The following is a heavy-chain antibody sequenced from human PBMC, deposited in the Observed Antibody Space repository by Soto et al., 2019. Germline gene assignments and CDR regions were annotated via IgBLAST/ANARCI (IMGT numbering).Heavy chain of an antibody. J-gene: IGHJ3*02. D-gene: IGHD6-13*01. V-gene: IGHV4-31*03. CDR1: GGSISSGGYY. CDR3: ARARYSSSWYDAFDI. CDR2: IYYSGST. Sequence: QVQLQESGPGLVTPSQTLSLTCTVSGGSISSGGYYWSWIRQHPGKGLEWIGYIYYSGSTYYNPSLKSRVTMSVDTSKNQFSLKLSSVTAADTAVYYCARARYSSSWYDAFDIWGQGTMVSVSS.